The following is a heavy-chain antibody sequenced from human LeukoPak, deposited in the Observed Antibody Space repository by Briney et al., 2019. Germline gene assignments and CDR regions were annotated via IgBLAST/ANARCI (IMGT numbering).Heavy chain of an antibody. CDR1: GYTFPSYD. CDR2: MNPSSGKS. V-gene: IGHV1-8*01. J-gene: IGHJ4*02. Sequence: ASVKVSCKASGYTFPSYDIHWVRQAPGQGLEWMGWMNPSSGKSGCPQKFQDRVTMTWNTSISTAYMELSSLRSGDTAVYYCARGTSTFGDYWGQGTLVTVSS. CDR3: ARGTSTFGDY. D-gene: IGHD3-16*01.